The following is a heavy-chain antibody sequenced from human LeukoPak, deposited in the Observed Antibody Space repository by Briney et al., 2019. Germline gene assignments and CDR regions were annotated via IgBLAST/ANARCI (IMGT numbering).Heavy chain of an antibody. V-gene: IGHV1-8*01. CDR1: GYTFTSYD. Sequence: ASVKVSCKASGYTFTSYDINWVRQATGQGLEWMGWMNPNSGNTGYAQKFQGRVTMTRNTSISTAYMELSSLRSEDTAVYYCARGGGRGLISYYYYYGMDVWGQGTTVTVS. CDR2: MNPNSGNT. J-gene: IGHJ6*02. D-gene: IGHD3-10*01. CDR3: ARGGGRGLISYYYYYGMDV.